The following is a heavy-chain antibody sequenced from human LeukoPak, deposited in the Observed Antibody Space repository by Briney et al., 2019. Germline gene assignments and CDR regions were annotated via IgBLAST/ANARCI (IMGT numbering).Heavy chain of an antibody. CDR3: ARLKYSSSWYNWFDP. V-gene: IGHV3-30-3*01. D-gene: IGHD6-13*01. CDR2: ISYDGSNK. CDR1: GFTFSSYA. Sequence: GGSLRLSCAASGFTFSSYAMHWVRQAPGKGLEWVAVISYDGSNKYYADSVKGRFTISRDNSKNTLYLQMNSLRAEDTAVYYCARLKYSSSWYNWFDPWGQGTLVTVSS. J-gene: IGHJ5*02.